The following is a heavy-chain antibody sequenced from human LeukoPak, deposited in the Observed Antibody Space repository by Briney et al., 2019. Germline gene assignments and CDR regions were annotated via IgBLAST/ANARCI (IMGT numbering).Heavy chain of an antibody. CDR3: AKERGTSGECAFDI. CDR2: IKPDGSEK. J-gene: IGHJ3*02. V-gene: IGHV3-7*03. Sequence: GGSLRLSCAASGFTFSSNWMSWVRQAPGKGLEWVANIKPDGSEKYYVDSVKGRFTISRDNAKNSLYLQMNSLRADGTAVYYCAKERGTSGECAFDIWGQGTMVTVSS. CDR1: GFTFSSNW. D-gene: IGHD3-10*01.